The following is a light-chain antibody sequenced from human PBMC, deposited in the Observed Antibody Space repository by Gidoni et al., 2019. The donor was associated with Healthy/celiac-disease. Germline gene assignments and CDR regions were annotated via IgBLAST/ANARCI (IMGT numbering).Light chain of an antibody. V-gene: IGLV2-23*01. CDR1: SSDVGSYNL. CDR3: CSHAGSSTWV. J-gene: IGLJ3*02. CDR2: EGS. Sequence: QSALTQPPPVSGSPGQPITISCTGTSSDVGSYNLVSWYQQHPGKAPKLMIYEGSKRPSGVSNRFSGSKSGNTASLTISGLQAEDEADYYCCSHAGSSTWVFGGGTKLTVL.